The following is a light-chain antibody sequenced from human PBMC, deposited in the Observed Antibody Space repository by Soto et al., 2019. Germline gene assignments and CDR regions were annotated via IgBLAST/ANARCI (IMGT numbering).Light chain of an antibody. CDR2: DAS. Sequence: DIPMTQSPSTLSASVGDRVTITCRASQSIGRFLAWYQHQPGKAPKLLIYDASTWESGFPSRFSVTGSGTEFTFCITSLQPEDCGTYSCQLCYIGWTFGQGTKGDFK. CDR3: QLCYIGWT. V-gene: IGKV1-5*01. J-gene: IGKJ1*01. CDR1: QSIGRF.